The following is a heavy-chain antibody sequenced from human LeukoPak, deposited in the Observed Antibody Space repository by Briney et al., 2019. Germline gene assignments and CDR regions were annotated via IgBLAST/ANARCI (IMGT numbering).Heavy chain of an antibody. D-gene: IGHD3-22*01. CDR3: ARVPSEIGGYYPEYFRH. CDR1: GFTFSTYW. V-gene: IGHV3-74*01. CDR2: IKSDGRT. J-gene: IGHJ1*01. Sequence: GGSLRLSCAASGFTFSTYWMHWVRHAPGKGLVWVSRIKSDGRTNYADSVKGRFTISRDNAKKTVSLQMNSLRPEDTGVYYCARVPSEIGGYYPEYFRHWGQGTLVTVSS.